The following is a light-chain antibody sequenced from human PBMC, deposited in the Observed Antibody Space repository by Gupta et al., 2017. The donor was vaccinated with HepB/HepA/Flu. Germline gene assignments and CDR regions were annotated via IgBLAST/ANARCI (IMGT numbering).Light chain of an antibody. J-gene: IGLJ3*02. CDR3: QVWDRHDDYPV. V-gene: IGLV3-21*01. Sequence: YELTQPPSMSVAPGQTARITCGGNNIGDKVVQWYQKGPAQAPLLVIYSNNDRPSGIRGRLSASNAGNTATLTTSRVEAGDEADYYCQVWDRHDDYPVFGGGTKRTV. CDR1: NIGDKV. CDR2: SNN.